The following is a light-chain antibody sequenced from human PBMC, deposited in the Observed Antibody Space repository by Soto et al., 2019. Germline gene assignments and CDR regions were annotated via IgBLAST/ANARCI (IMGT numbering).Light chain of an antibody. J-gene: IGLJ3*02. CDR1: SSNIGRNA. CDR3: TAWDDSLKGPV. Sequence: QSVLTQPPSASGTPGQRVTISCSGSSSNIGRNAVNWYQQVPGTAPKLLIYSHDQRPSGVPDRFSGSKSGTSASLAISGLQSEDEANYYCTAWDDSLKGPVFGGGTKLTVL. CDR2: SHD. V-gene: IGLV1-44*01.